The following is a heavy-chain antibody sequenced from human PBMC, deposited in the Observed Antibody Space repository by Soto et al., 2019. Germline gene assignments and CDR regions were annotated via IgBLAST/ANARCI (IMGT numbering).Heavy chain of an antibody. CDR3: AKASGIAVAGTTGHY. CDR1: GFTFSSYA. CDR2: ISGSGGST. V-gene: IGHV3-23*01. Sequence: GGSLRLSCAASGFTFSSYAVSWVRQAPGKGLEWVSAISGSGGSTYYADSVKGRFTISRDNSKNTLYLQMNSLRAEDTAVYYCAKASGIAVAGTTGHYWGQGTLVTVSS. J-gene: IGHJ4*02. D-gene: IGHD6-19*01.